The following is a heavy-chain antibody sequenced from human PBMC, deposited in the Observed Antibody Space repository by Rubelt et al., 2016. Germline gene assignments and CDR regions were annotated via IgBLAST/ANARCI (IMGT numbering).Heavy chain of an antibody. Sequence: QVTLRESGPALVKPTQTLTLTCTFSGFSLSTSGMCVSWIRQPPGKALEWLARMNWDDDKYYSTSLKTRLTISKDTPKTHVFLTMTNMDPVDTASYYCARILLPDYYDSSGGMDVWGQGTTVTVSS. D-gene: IGHD3-22*01. CDR1: GFSLSTSGMC. V-gene: IGHV2-70*15. J-gene: IGHJ6*02. CDR2: MNWDDDK. CDR3: ARILLPDYYDSSGGMDV.